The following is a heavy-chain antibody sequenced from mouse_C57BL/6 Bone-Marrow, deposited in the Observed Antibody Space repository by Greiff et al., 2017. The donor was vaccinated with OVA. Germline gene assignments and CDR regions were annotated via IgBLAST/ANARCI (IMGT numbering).Heavy chain of an antibody. J-gene: IGHJ4*01. CDR1: GFNIKDDY. CDR2: IDPENGDT. Sequence: VQLQQSGAELVRPGASVKLSCTASGFNIKDDYMHWVKQRPEQGLEWIGWIDPENGDTENASKFQGKATITADTSSNTAYLQLSSLTSEDTAVYYCTKYYYAMDYWGQGTSVTVSS. V-gene: IGHV14-4*01. CDR3: TKYYYAMDY.